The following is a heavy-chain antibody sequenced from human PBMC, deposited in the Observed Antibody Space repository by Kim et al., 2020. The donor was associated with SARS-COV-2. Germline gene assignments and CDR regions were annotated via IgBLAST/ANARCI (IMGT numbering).Heavy chain of an antibody. CDR2: IKQDGREK. V-gene: IGHV3-7*01. J-gene: IGHJ4*02. Sequence: GGSLRLSCAASGFTFSSYWMSWVRPAPGKGLERVANIKQDGREKYYEDSVKGRFTISRDNAKNSLYLQMNSLRDEDTAVYYCARALQRIAVALQVYWGQG. CDR1: GFTFSSYW. D-gene: IGHD6-19*01. CDR3: ARALQRIAVALQVY.